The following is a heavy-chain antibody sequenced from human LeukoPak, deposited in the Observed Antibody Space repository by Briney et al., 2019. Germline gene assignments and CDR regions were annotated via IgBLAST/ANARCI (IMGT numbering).Heavy chain of an antibody. CDR1: GYTFTSYD. V-gene: IGHV1-8*01. CDR2: MNPNSGNT. CDR3: ARVYYDSSGYYYVGSNFDY. Sequence: ASVKVSCKASGYTFTSYDINWVRQATGQGLEWMGWMNPNSGNTGYAQKFQGRVTMTRNTSISTAYMELSSLRSEDTAVYYCARVYYDSSGYYYVGSNFDYWGQGTLVTVSS. D-gene: IGHD3-22*01. J-gene: IGHJ4*02.